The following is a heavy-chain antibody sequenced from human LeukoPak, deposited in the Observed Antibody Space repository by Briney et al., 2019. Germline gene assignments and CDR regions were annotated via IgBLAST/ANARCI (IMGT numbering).Heavy chain of an antibody. D-gene: IGHD6-19*01. V-gene: IGHV5-51*01. Sequence: GESLKISCKGSGYSFTSYWIGWVRQMPGKGLEWMGIIYPGDSDTRYSPSFQGQVTISADKSISTAYLQWSSLKASDTAMYYCARGFYKQWLVPFFDYWGQGTLVTVSS. J-gene: IGHJ4*02. CDR2: IYPGDSDT. CDR3: ARGFYKQWLVPFFDY. CDR1: GYSFTSYW.